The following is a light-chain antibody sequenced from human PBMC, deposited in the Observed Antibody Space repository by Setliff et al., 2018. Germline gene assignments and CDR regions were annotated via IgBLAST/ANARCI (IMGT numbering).Light chain of an antibody. V-gene: IGLV1-44*01. CDR2: RNN. CDR1: SSNIGSNT. Sequence: QSALAQPPSASGTPGQRVTISCSGSSSNIGSNTVNWYQQLPGTAPKLLIYRNNQRPSGVPDRFSGSKSGTSASLAIGGLQSEDEADYYCAAWDDSLNGEVFGTGTKVTVL. J-gene: IGLJ1*01. CDR3: AAWDDSLNGEV.